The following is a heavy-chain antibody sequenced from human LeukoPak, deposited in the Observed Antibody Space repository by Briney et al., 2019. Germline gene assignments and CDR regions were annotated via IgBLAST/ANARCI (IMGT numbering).Heavy chain of an antibody. V-gene: IGHV3-30*18. CDR1: GFTFSSYA. D-gene: IGHD6-19*01. CDR3: AKGGRKAVAPDCDY. J-gene: IGHJ4*02. CDR2: ISYDGSNK. Sequence: GRSLRLSCAASGFTFSSYAMHWVRQAPGKGLEWVAVISYDGSNKYYADSVKGRFTISRDNSKNMLYLQMNSLRAEDTALYYCAKGGRKAVAPDCDYWGQGTLVTVSS.